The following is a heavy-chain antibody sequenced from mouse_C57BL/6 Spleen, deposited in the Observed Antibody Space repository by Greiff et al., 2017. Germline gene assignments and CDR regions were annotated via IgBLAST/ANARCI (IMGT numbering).Heavy chain of an antibody. V-gene: IGHV1-64*01. Sequence: VQLQQPGAELVKPGASVKLSCKASGYTFTSYWMHWVKQRPGQGLEWIGMIHPNSGSTNYNEKFKSKATLTVDKSSSTAYMQLSSLTSEDSAVYYCARFYGDYAMDYWGQGTPVTVSS. D-gene: IGHD1-1*02. CDR3: ARFYGDYAMDY. CDR2: IHPNSGST. J-gene: IGHJ4*01. CDR1: GYTFTSYW.